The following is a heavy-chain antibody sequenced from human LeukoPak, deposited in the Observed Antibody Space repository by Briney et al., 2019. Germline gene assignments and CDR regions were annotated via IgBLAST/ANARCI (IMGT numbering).Heavy chain of an antibody. Sequence: SETLSLTCTVSGGSISSYYWSWIRQPQGKGLEWIGYIYYSGSTNYNPSLKSRVTISVDTSKNQFSLKLSSVAAADTAVYYCARASYYYGLWGQGTLVTVSS. CDR3: ARASYYYGL. V-gene: IGHV4-59*01. CDR1: GGSISSYY. D-gene: IGHD3-10*01. J-gene: IGHJ4*02. CDR2: IYYSGST.